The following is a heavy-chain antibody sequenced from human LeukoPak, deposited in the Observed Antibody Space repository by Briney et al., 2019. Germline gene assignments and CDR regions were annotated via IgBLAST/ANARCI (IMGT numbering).Heavy chain of an antibody. Sequence: PSETLSLTCTVSGGSISSSSYYWGWIRQPPGKGLEWIVSIYFSGSTYYNPSLKSRVTISVDTSKNQFSLKLSSVTAADTAVYYCARHQYYDSSGYLFDYWGQGTLVTVSS. J-gene: IGHJ4*02. V-gene: IGHV4-39*01. CDR2: IYFSGST. D-gene: IGHD3-22*01. CDR3: ARHQYYDSSGYLFDY. CDR1: GGSISSSSYY.